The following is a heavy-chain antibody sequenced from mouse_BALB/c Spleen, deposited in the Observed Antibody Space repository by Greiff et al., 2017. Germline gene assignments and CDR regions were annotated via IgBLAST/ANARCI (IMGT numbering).Heavy chain of an antibody. J-gene: IGHJ1*01. CDR1: GFNIKDTY. CDR2: IDPANGNT. D-gene: IGHD2-4*01. V-gene: IGHV14-3*02. Sequence: EVQLQESGAELVKPGASVKLSCTASGFNIKDTYMHWVKQRPEQGLEWIGRIDPANGNTKYDPKFQGKATITADTSSNTAYLQLSSLTSEDTAVYYCARAVGLRWYFDVWGAGTTVTVSS. CDR3: ARAVGLRWYFDV.